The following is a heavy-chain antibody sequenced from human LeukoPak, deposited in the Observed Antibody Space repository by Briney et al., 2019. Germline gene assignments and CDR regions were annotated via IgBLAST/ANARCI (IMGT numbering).Heavy chain of an antibody. Sequence: PGGSLRLSCAASGFTFSSYAMSWVRQAPGKGLEWVSAISGSGGSTYYADSVKGRFTISRDNSKNTLHLQMNSLRAEDTAVYYCAKEYVSYGDYVPYFDYWGQGTLVTVSS. V-gene: IGHV3-23*01. CDR2: ISGSGGST. CDR1: GFTFSSYA. J-gene: IGHJ4*02. CDR3: AKEYVSYGDYVPYFDY. D-gene: IGHD4-17*01.